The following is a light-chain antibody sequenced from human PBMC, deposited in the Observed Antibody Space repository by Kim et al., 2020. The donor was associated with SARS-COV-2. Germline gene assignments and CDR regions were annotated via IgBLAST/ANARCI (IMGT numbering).Light chain of an antibody. CDR2: GNT. Sequence: QSVLTQPPSVSGAPGQRVTISCTGSSSNIGAGYDVHWYQQLPGATPKLVIYGNTNRPSGVPDRFSGSKSGASASLAITGLQADDEADYYCQSYDYSLRHWVFVGGTNLTV. CDR3: QSYDYSLRHWV. J-gene: IGLJ3*02. CDR1: SSNIGAGYD. V-gene: IGLV1-40*01.